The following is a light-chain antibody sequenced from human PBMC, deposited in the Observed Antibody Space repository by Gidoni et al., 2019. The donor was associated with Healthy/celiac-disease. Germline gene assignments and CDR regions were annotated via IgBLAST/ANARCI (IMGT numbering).Light chain of an antibody. V-gene: IGLV2-14*01. CDR3: SSYTSSSSLV. CDR1: SSDVGGYNY. CDR2: EVS. Sequence: QSAMTQTASVSGSPGQAITISFTGTSSDVGGYNYVSWYQQHPGKAPKLMIYEVSNRPSGVSNRFSGSKSGNTASLTISGLQAEDEADYYCSSYTSSSSLVFGGGTKLTVL. J-gene: IGLJ3*02.